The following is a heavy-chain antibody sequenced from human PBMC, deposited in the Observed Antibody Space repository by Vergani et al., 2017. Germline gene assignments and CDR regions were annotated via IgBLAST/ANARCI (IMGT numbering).Heavy chain of an antibody. CDR2: IRYDGSNK. V-gene: IGHV3-30*02. CDR1: GFTFSSYG. CDR3: AKDLGGSGWYFSVHYYYGMDV. D-gene: IGHD6-19*01. Sequence: QVQLVESGGGVVQPGGSLRLSCAASGFTFSSYGMHWVRQAPGKGLEWVAFIRYDGSNKYYADSVKGRFPISRDNSKNTLYLQMNSLRAEDTAVYYCAKDLGGSGWYFSVHYYYGMDVWGQGTTVTVSS. J-gene: IGHJ6*02.